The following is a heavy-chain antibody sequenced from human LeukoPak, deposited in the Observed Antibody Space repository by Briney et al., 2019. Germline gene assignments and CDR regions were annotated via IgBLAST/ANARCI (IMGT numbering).Heavy chain of an antibody. CDR2: SYSRFNWFS. D-gene: IGHD2-2*01. Sequence: SQTLSLSCAISGDSVSSNCAAWNWIRQSQSRGLEWVGRSYSRFNWFSAYAVSVKSLIIIIPVTSKNRFSLQFNSVTPEDTAVYYCARCPAVLDPWGQGTLVTVSS. CDR3: ARCPAVLDP. J-gene: IGHJ5*02. CDR1: GDSVSSNCAA. V-gene: IGHV6-1*01.